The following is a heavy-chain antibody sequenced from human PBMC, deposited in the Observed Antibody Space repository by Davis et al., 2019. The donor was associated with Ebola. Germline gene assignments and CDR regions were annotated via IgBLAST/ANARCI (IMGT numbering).Heavy chain of an antibody. V-gene: IGHV3-23*01. CDR1: GFTFSSNS. Sequence: GESLKISCAASGFTFSSNSMNWVRQAPGKGLEWVSTMSGSGLTTYYADSVKGRFTISRDNSKNTVFLQMNSLRAEDTALYYCAKDTAMVKSGKRFDYWGQGTLVTVSS. CDR3: AKDTAMVKSGKRFDY. J-gene: IGHJ4*02. D-gene: IGHD5-18*01. CDR2: MSGSGLTT.